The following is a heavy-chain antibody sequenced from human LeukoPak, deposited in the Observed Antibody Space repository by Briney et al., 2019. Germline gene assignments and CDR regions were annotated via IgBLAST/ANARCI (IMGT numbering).Heavy chain of an antibody. Sequence: QAGGSLRLSCAASGFTFSSYAMHWVRQAPGKGLEWVAVISYDGSNKYYADSVKGRFTISRDNSKNTLYLQMNSLRAEDTAVYYCARDEGELAFDYWGQGTLVTVSS. V-gene: IGHV3-30-3*01. CDR1: GFTFSSYA. CDR3: ARDEGELAFDY. D-gene: IGHD1-26*01. J-gene: IGHJ4*02. CDR2: ISYDGSNK.